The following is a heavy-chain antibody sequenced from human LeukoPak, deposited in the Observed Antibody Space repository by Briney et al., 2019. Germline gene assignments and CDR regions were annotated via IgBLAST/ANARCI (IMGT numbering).Heavy chain of an antibody. Sequence: SETLSLTCTVSGGSISSSSYYWGWIRQPPGKGLEWIGSIYYSGSTYYSPSLKSRVTISVDTSKNQFSLKLSSVTAADTAVYYCARYGVSSGYYSQGDFWGQGTLVTVSS. D-gene: IGHD3-22*01. J-gene: IGHJ4*02. CDR3: ARYGVSSGYYSQGDF. CDR1: GGSISSSSYY. V-gene: IGHV4-39*01. CDR2: IYYSGST.